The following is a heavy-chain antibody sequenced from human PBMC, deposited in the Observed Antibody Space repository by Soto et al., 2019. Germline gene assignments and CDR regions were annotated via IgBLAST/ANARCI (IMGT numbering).Heavy chain of an antibody. CDR3: ARGGEEDYGDSYFDY. D-gene: IGHD4-17*01. Sequence: GASVKVSCKASGGTFSSYTISWVRQAPGQGLEWMGRIIPILGIANYAQKFQGRVTITADKSTSTAYKEMSSLRSEDTAVYYSARGGEEDYGDSYFDYWGQGTLVTVSS. V-gene: IGHV1-69*02. CDR1: GGTFSSYT. CDR2: IIPILGIA. J-gene: IGHJ4*02.